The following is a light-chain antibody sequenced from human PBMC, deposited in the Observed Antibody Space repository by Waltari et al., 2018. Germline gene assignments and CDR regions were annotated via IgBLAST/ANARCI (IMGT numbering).Light chain of an antibody. J-gene: IGLJ3*02. CDR2: DVS. Sequence: QSALTQPASVSGSPGQSITISCTGTSSDVGGYNYVSWYQQHPGQAPKVMIYDVSNRPSGVSDRFSGSKSGNTASLTISGLQAEDEADYYCNSYTSSSTWVFGGGTKLTVL. CDR3: NSYTSSSTWV. V-gene: IGLV2-14*03. CDR1: SSDVGGYNY.